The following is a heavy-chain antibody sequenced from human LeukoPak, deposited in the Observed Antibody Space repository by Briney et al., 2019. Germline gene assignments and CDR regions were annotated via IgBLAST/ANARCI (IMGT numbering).Heavy chain of an antibody. D-gene: IGHD3-10*01. CDR2: IWYDGSNK. CDR3: ANPCRYGSGSYFYFDY. V-gene: IGHV3-33*06. CDR1: GFTFSSYG. J-gene: IGHJ4*02. Sequence: PGRSLRLSRAASGFTFSSYGMHWVRQAPGKWLEWVAVIWYDGSNKYYADSVKGRFTISRDNSKNTLYLQMNSLRAEDTAVYYWANPCRYGSGSYFYFDYWGQGTLVSVSS.